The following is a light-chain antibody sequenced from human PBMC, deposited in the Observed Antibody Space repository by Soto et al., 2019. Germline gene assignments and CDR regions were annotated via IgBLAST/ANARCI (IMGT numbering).Light chain of an antibody. Sequence: DIQMTQSPSSLSASVGDRVTITCRASQNINNYLNWYQQRPGKAPKLLIYAASTLQSGVPSRFSGSGSGTDFTLAISSLQPEDFATYYCQQSNIEPWGTCGQGTKVDIK. CDR3: QQSNIEPWGT. CDR1: QNINNY. J-gene: IGKJ1*01. V-gene: IGKV1-39*01. CDR2: AAS.